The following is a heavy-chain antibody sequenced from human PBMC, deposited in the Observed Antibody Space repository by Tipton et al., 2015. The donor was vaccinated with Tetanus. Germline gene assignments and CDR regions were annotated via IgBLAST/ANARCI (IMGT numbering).Heavy chain of an antibody. CDR1: GGSISSGTFY. CDR3: ARIRLNPVPHIDL. D-gene: IGHD3-3*02. Sequence: TLSLTCTVSGGSISSGTFYWDWIRQTPGKGLEWIGNIYSYNGNTFQNPSLQSRVTISLDKSKNQFSLKVASVTAADTAMYQCARIRLNPVPHIDLWGQGTLVTVSS. CDR2: IYSYNGNT. V-gene: IGHV4-39*01. J-gene: IGHJ4*02.